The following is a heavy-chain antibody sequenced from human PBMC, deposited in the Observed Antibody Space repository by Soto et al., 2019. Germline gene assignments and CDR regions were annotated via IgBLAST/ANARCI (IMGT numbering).Heavy chain of an antibody. V-gene: IGHV3-73*01. D-gene: IGHD4-17*01. Sequence: EVQLVESGGGLVQPGESLKISCAVSGFTFSGSAMHWVRQASGKGLEWVGRIRSKANNYATAYDASVKGRFTISRDESKNTAYLQMNSLKREDTAVYYCTRGYVDYVRDNWGQGTLVTVFS. CDR1: GFTFSGSA. J-gene: IGHJ4*02. CDR2: IRSKANNYAT. CDR3: TRGYVDYVRDN.